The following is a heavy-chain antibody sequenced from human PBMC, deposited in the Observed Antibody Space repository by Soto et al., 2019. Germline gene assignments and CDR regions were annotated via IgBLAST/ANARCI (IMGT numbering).Heavy chain of an antibody. D-gene: IGHD2-8*01. V-gene: IGHV1-24*01. CDR1: GYTLTELS. J-gene: IGHJ4*02. CDR3: ATVVRQDIVLMVYAPHYTYFDY. CDR2: FDPEDGET. Sequence: ASVKVSCKVSGYTLTELSMHWVRQAPGKGLEWMGGFDPEDGETIYAQKFQGRVNMTEDTSTDTAYMELSSLRSEVTAVYYCATVVRQDIVLMVYAPHYTYFDYWGQGTLVTVSS.